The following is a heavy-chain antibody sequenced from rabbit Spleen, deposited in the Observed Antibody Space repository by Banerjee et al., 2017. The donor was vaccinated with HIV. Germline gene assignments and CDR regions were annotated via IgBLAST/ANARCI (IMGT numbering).Heavy chain of an antibody. CDR3: AREGGIVVAGAFDL. J-gene: IGHJ4*01. Sequence: QEQLVESGGGLVQPEGSLTLTCKASGFTLSSYYMNWVRQAPGKGLEWIACIVNGDGSTYYASWVNGRFTISRSTSLATVTLQVTSLTAADTATYFCAREGGIVVAGAFDLWGPGTLVTVS. CDR2: IVNGDGST. CDR1: GFTLSSYY. V-gene: IGHV1S47*01. D-gene: IGHD4-1*01.